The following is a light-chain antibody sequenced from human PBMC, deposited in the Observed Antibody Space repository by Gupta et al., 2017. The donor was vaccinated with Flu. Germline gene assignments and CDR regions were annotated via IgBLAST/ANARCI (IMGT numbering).Light chain of an antibody. V-gene: IGKV1-8*01. CDR3: QQDDGFAFT. CDR1: QSLSNS. J-gene: IGKJ3*01. Sequence: AVRMTQSPSSISASTGDRVTITCRASQSLSNSVAWYQQKAGKPPKLLIYATSSLQNGVPSRFSGSGSGTDFTLTIGCLHADDFATYYCQQDDGFAFTFGPGTKVDV. CDR2: ATS.